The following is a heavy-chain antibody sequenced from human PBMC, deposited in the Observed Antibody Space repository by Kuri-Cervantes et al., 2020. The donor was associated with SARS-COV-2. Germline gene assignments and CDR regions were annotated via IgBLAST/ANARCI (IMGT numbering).Heavy chain of an antibody. CDR2: INHSGST. V-gene: IGHV4-34*01. CDR1: GGSFSGYY. Sequence: GSLRLSCAVYGGSFSGYYWSWIRQPPGKGLEWIGEINHSGSTNYNPSLKSRVTISVDTSKNQFSLKLSSVTAADTAVYYCAGGGYDSSGYYYGLGFDYWGQGTLVTVSS. J-gene: IGHJ4*02. D-gene: IGHD3-22*01. CDR3: AGGGYDSSGYYYGLGFDY.